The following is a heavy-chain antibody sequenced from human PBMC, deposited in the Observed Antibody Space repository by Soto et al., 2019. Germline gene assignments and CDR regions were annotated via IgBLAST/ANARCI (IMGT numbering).Heavy chain of an antibody. CDR1: GGSISSGGYY. CDR3: ARLLLVYAGAPYYYGMDV. J-gene: IGHJ6*02. Sequence: SETLSLTCTVSGGSISSGGYYWSWIRQHPGKGLEWIGYIYYSGSTYYNPSLKSRVTISVDTSKNQFSLKLSSVAAADTTVYYCARLLLVYAGAPYYYGMDVWGQGTTVTVSS. D-gene: IGHD2-8*01. CDR2: IYYSGST. V-gene: IGHV4-31*03.